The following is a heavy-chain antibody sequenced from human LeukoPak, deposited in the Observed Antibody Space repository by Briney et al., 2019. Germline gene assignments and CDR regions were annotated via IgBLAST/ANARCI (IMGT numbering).Heavy chain of an antibody. V-gene: IGHV3-23*01. Sequence: GGSLRLSCAASGFTFSSYAMSWVRQAPGKGLEWVSAISGSGGSTYYADSVRGRFTISRDNSKNTLYLQMNSLRAEDTAVYYCAKDRARGSLTGQAPFDYWGQGTLVTVSS. J-gene: IGHJ4*02. CDR3: AKDRARGSLTGQAPFDY. D-gene: IGHD1-26*01. CDR1: GFTFSSYA. CDR2: ISGSGGST.